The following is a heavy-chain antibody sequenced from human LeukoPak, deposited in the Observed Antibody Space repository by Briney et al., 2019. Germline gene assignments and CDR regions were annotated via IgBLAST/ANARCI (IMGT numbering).Heavy chain of an antibody. CDR1: GFTFSSYA. CDR2: ISGSGGST. CDR3: AKEMGSSWRKTAFDY. J-gene: IGHJ4*02. D-gene: IGHD6-13*01. V-gene: IGHV3-23*01. Sequence: PGGSLRLSCAASGFTFSSYAMSWVRQAPGKGLEWVSAISGSGGSTYYADSVKGRFTISRDNSKNTLYLQMNSLRAEDTAVSYCAKEMGSSWRKTAFDYWGQGTLVTVSS.